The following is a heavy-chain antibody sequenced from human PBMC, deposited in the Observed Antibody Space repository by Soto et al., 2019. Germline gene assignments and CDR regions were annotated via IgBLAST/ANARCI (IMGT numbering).Heavy chain of an antibody. CDR3: ARGGHIAVVTDSFDS. Sequence: ASVKVSCKASGYTFTSYAITWVRQAPGQGLEWMGWISAYNGNTNYAQKLQGRVTMTTDTSTSTAYMELRSLRSADTAVYYCARGGHIAVVTDSFDSWGQGTLVTVPQ. D-gene: IGHD2-21*02. CDR2: ISAYNGNT. V-gene: IGHV1-18*01. J-gene: IGHJ4*02. CDR1: GYTFTSYA.